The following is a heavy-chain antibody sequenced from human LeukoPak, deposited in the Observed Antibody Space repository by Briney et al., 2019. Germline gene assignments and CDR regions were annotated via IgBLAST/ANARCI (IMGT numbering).Heavy chain of an antibody. J-gene: IGHJ4*02. CDR1: GFTFSSHW. CDR2: IKQDGSEK. Sequence: GGSLRLSCAASGFTFSSHWMSWVRQAPGKGLEWVANIKQDGSEKYYVDSVKGRFTISRDNAKNSLYLQMNSLRAEDTAVYYCARIRRGWSQNWDYWGQGTLVTVSS. CDR3: ARIRRGWSQNWDY. D-gene: IGHD6-19*01. V-gene: IGHV3-7*01.